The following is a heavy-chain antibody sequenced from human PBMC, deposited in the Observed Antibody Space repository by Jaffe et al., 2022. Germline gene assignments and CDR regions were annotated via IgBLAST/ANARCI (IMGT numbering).Heavy chain of an antibody. J-gene: IGHJ6*03. CDR1: GFTFSSYA. Sequence: EVQLLESGGGLVQPGGSLRLSCAASGFTFSSYAMSWVRQAPGKGLEWVSAISGSGGSTYYADSVKGRFTISRDNSKNTLYLQMNSLRAEDTAVYYCANFPPAYCSSTSCYGGEYYYYYYMDVWGKGTTVTVSS. CDR3: ANFPPAYCSSTSCYGGEYYYYYYMDV. V-gene: IGHV3-23*01. CDR2: ISGSGGST. D-gene: IGHD2-2*01.